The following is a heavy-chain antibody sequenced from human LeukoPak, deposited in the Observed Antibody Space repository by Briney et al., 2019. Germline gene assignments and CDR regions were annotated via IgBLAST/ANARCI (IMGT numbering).Heavy chain of an antibody. Sequence: ASVKVSCKASGGTFSSYAISWVRQAPGQGLEWMRRIIPILGIANYAQKFQGRVTITADKSTSTAYMELSSLRSEDTAVYYCARGQDSSGPFDYWGQGTLVTVSS. CDR2: IIPILGIA. CDR1: GGTFSSYA. CDR3: ARGQDSSGPFDY. J-gene: IGHJ4*02. D-gene: IGHD3-22*01. V-gene: IGHV1-69*04.